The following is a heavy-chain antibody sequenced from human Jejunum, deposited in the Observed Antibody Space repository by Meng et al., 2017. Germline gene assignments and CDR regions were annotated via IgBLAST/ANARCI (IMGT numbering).Heavy chain of an antibody. CDR3: ARGHIVGGYYTY. CDR1: GCTFTTYG. CDR2: ISAHNDNT. J-gene: IGHJ4*02. Sequence: QAQLAQSGAEVKKPGASVKVSCKASGCTFTTYGIIWVRQAPGQGLEWMGWISAHNDNTNFAQKLQGRVTMTTDTSTSTAYMELRSLRSDDTAVYFCARGHIVGGYYTYWGQGTLVTVSS. V-gene: IGHV1-18*01. D-gene: IGHD3-3*01.